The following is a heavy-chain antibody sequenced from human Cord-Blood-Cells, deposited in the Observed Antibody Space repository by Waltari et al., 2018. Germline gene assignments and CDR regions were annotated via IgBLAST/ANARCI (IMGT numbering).Heavy chain of an antibody. CDR2: IIPIFGTA. Sequence: QVQLVQSGAEVQKPGSSVKVSCKASGGTFSSYAISWVRQAPGQGLEWMGGIIPIFGTANYAQKFQGRVTITADESTSTAYMELSSLRSEDTAVYYCASLPEYYYDSSGYYGHYWGQGTLVTVSS. V-gene: IGHV1-69*01. D-gene: IGHD3-22*01. CDR1: GGTFSSYA. CDR3: ASLPEYYYDSSGYYGHY. J-gene: IGHJ4*02.